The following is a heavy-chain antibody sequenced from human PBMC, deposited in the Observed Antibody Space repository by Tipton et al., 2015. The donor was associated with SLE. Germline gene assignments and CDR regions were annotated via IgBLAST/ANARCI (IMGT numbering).Heavy chain of an antibody. V-gene: IGHV4-39*07. D-gene: IGHD2-21*01. CDR3: ARAGGGDSNWFDP. CDR1: GGSISSSSYY. J-gene: IGHJ5*02. CDR2: IYYSGST. Sequence: PGLVKPSETLSLTCTVSGGSISSSSYYWGWIRQPPGKGLEWIGSIYYSGSTYYNPSLKSRVTISVDTSKNQFSLKLSSVTAADTAVYYCARAGGGDSNWFDPWGQGTLVTVSS.